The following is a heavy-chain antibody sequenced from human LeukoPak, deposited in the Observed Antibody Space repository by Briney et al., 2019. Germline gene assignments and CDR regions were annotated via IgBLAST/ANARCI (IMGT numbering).Heavy chain of an antibody. CDR2: IYTSGST. Sequence: SETLSLTCTVSGGSISSGSYYWSWIRQPAGKGLEWIGRIYTSGSTNYNPSLKSRVTISVDTSKNQFSLKLSSVTAAGTAVYYCASAYYYDSSGYWIDYWGQGTLVTVSS. J-gene: IGHJ4*02. V-gene: IGHV4-61*02. D-gene: IGHD3-22*01. CDR3: ASAYYYDSSGYWIDY. CDR1: GGSISSGSYY.